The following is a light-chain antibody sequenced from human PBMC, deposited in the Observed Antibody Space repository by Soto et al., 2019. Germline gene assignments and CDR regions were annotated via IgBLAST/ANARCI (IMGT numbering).Light chain of an antibody. J-gene: IGKJ2*01. Sequence: DIQMTQSPSTLSASVGDTVTITCRASQSVSDSLAWYQVKPGEAPKLLIFDVSNLETGVPSRFSGSGSGTEFSLTIRGLQPDDFATYYCQKYDYSRNLGQGTKVDIK. CDR2: DVS. V-gene: IGKV1-5*01. CDR1: QSVSDS. CDR3: QKYDYSRN.